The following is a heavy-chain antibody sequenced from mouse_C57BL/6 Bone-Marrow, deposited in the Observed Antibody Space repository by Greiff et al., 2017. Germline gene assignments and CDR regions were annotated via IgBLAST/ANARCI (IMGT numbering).Heavy chain of an antibody. Sequence: VQRVESGAELARPGASVKLSCKASGYTFPSYGISWVKQRTGQGLEWIGEIYPRSGNTYYNEKFKGKATLTADKSSSTAYMELRSLTSEDSAVYFCARYDYGSSYYAMDYWGQGTSVTVSS. D-gene: IGHD1-1*01. J-gene: IGHJ4*01. V-gene: IGHV1-81*01. CDR2: IYPRSGNT. CDR3: ARYDYGSSYYAMDY. CDR1: GYTFPSYG.